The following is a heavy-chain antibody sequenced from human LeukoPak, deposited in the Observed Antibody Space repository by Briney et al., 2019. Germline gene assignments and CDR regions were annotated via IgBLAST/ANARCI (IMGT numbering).Heavy chain of an antibody. CDR1: RYTFTGYY. J-gene: IGHJ4*02. D-gene: IGHD2-15*01. CDR2: INPNSGNT. CDR3: ARGGSSRFEGFDY. Sequence: ASVKVSCKASRYTFTGYYMHWVRQAPGQGLEWMGWINPNSGNTGYAQKFQGRVTMTRNTSISTAYMELSSLRSEDTAVYYCARGGSSRFEGFDYWGQGTLVTVSS. V-gene: IGHV1-8*02.